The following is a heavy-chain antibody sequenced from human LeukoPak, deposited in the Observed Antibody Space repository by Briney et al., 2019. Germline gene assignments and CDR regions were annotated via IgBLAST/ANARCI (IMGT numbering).Heavy chain of an antibody. D-gene: IGHD6-13*01. V-gene: IGHV3-21*01. CDR2: ISSNFNYI. CDR1: GFTFSTYA. J-gene: IGHJ5*02. Sequence: GGSLRLSCAASGFTFSTYAMNWLRQAPGKGLDWVSSISSNFNYIHYADSVKGRFTISRDNAKNSLYLQMSSLRAEDTAVYYCARRNSDYSSSWYFNDRWGQGTLVTVSS. CDR3: ARRNSDYSSSWYFNDR.